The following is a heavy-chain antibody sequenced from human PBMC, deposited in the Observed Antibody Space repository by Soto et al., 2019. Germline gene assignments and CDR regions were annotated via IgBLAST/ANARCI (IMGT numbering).Heavy chain of an antibody. J-gene: IGHJ3*02. D-gene: IGHD6-6*01. CDR1: GFTFSSYA. CDR3: AKSIAARPPPLDAFDI. V-gene: IGHV3-23*01. Sequence: GGSLRLSCAASGFTFSSYAMSWVRQAPGKGLEWVSAISGSGGSTYYADSVKGRFTISRDNSKNTLYLQMNSLRAEDTAVYYCAKSIAARPPPLDAFDIWGQGTMVTVSS. CDR2: ISGSGGST.